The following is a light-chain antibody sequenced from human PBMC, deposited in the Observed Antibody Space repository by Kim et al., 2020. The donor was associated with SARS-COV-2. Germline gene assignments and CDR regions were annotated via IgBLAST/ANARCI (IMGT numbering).Light chain of an antibody. J-gene: IGLJ2*01. CDR3: QAWDTSSVI. CDR2: QDS. Sequence: SYELTQPPSVSVSPGQTASITCSGDELGDKYVCWYQHKPGQSPVVVIYQDSKRPSGIPERFSGSNSGNTATLTISGTQALDEADYYCQAWDTSSVIFGGGTQLTVL. CDR1: ELGDKY. V-gene: IGLV3-1*01.